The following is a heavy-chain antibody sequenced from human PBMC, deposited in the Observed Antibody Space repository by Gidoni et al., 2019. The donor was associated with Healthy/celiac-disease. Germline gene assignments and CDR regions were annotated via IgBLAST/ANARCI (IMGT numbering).Heavy chain of an antibody. Sequence: QVQLQESGPGLVKPSGTLSLTCAVSGCSISSSNWWSWFRHPPGKGLEWIGEFYHSGSTNYNPSLKSRVTISVDKSKNQFSLKLSSVTAADTAVYYCARSYGERGYYYMDVWGKGTTVTVSS. CDR1: GCSISSSNW. J-gene: IGHJ6*03. V-gene: IGHV4-4*02. CDR3: ARSYGERGYYYMDV. D-gene: IGHD1-26*01. CDR2: FYHSGST.